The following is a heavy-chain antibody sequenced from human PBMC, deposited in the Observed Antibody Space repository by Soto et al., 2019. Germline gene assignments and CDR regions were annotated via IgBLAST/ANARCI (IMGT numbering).Heavy chain of an antibody. V-gene: IGHV4-30-4*01. D-gene: IGHD3-22*01. CDR2: IYCSGST. CDR1: GGSISSGDSY. J-gene: IGHJ3*02. Sequence: QVQLQESGPGLVKPSQTLSLTCTVSGGSISSGDSYWSWIRQPPGRGLEWIGYIYCSGSTDYTPSLKSRVTISVDTSKNQFSLKLSSVTAADTAVYYCARAAKTYYYDSSGYYYTFDIWGQGTMVTVSS. CDR3: ARAAKTYYYDSSGYYYTFDI.